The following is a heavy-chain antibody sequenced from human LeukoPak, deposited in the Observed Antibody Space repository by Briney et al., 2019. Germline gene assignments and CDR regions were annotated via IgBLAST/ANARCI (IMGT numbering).Heavy chain of an antibody. Sequence: SQTLSLTCTVSGGSLSSGSYYWSWIRQPAGKGLEWIGRIYTSGSTNYNPSLKSRVTISVDTSKNQFSLKLSSVTAADTAVYYCARSDFWSGYPPGAFDIWGQGTMVTVSS. D-gene: IGHD3-3*01. J-gene: IGHJ3*02. CDR2: IYTSGST. CDR1: GGSLSSGSYY. V-gene: IGHV4-61*02. CDR3: ARSDFWSGYPPGAFDI.